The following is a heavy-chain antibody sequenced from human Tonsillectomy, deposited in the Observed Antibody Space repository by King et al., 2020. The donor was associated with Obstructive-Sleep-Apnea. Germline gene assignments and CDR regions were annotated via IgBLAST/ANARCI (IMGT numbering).Heavy chain of an antibody. CDR3: ARDLLTASGDYDDFDF. V-gene: IGHV3-48*04. D-gene: IGHD4-17*01. Sequence: DVQLVESGGGLVQPGGSLRLSCAASGFTFSTYSMNWVRQAPGKGLEWVSYISSRSSTIHYADSVKGRFTISRDNAKNSLYLHMNSLRAEDTAVYYCARDLLTASGDYDDFDFWGQGTLVTVSS. CDR1: GFTFSTYS. J-gene: IGHJ4*02. CDR2: ISSRSSTI.